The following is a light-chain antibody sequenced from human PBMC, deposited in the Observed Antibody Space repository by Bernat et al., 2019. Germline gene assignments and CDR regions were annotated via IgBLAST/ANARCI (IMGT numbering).Light chain of an antibody. J-gene: IGKJ1*01. CDR2: GAS. V-gene: IGKV3-20*01. Sequence: EIVLTQSPGNLSLSPGERVTLSCRASQSVSSSYLAWYQQKPGQAPRLLIYGASSRATGIPDRFSGSGSGTDFTLTISRLEPEDFAMYYCQQYGSSPRTFGQGTKVEIK. CDR3: QQYGSSPRT. CDR1: QSVSSSY.